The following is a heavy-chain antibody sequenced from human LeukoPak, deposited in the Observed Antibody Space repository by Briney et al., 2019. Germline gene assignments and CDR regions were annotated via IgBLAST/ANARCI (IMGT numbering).Heavy chain of an antibody. J-gene: IGHJ6*02. CDR2: MNPNSGNT. Sequence: GASVKVSCKASGYTFTSYDINWVRQATGQGLEWMGWMNPNSGNTGYAQEFQGRVTMTRNTSISTAYMELSSLRSEDTAVYYCARGYCSSTSCYRDYYYGMDVWGQGTTVTVSS. CDR3: ARGYCSSTSCYRDYYYGMDV. D-gene: IGHD2-2*01. V-gene: IGHV1-8*01. CDR1: GYTFTSYD.